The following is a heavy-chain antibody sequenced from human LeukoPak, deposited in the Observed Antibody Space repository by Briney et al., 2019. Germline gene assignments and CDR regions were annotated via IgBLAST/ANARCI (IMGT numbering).Heavy chain of an antibody. V-gene: IGHV3-74*01. D-gene: IGHD1-26*01. CDR1: GFTFSSYW. CDR3: ARDHDAVGTPIDP. J-gene: IGHJ5*02. CDR2: IKSDGGVT. Sequence: GGSLRLSCAASGFTFSSYWMHWGRQAPGGGLGWVSRIKSDGGVTWYADSVKGRFTISKDNGKNMLYLQMNSLRDEDTAVYFCARDHDAVGTPIDPWGQGTLVTVSS.